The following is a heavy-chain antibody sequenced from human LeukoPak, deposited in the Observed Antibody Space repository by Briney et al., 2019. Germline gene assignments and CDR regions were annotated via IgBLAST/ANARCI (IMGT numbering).Heavy chain of an antibody. CDR1: GGTFSSYA. CDR3: ARSRYRYSSSWYGGGVTDY. V-gene: IGHV1-2*02. CDR2: INPNSGGT. Sequence: GASVKVSCKASGGTFSSYAISWVRQAPGQGLEWMGWINPNSGGTNYAQKFQGRVTMTRDTSISTAYMELSRLRSDDTAVYYCARSRYRYSSSWYGGGVTDYWGQGTLVTVSS. J-gene: IGHJ4*02. D-gene: IGHD6-13*01.